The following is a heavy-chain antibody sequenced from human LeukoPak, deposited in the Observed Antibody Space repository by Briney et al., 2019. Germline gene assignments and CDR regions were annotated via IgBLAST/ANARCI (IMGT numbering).Heavy chain of an antibody. D-gene: IGHD3-22*01. CDR1: GYSFPNYW. Sequence: GESLKISCKGSGYSFPNYWIVWVRQMPGKGLEWMGVIYPGDSDTRYSPSFQGQVTISADKSISTAYLQWSSLKASDTAMYYCARRGVRSSGYYINWFDPWDQGTLVTVSS. V-gene: IGHV5-51*01. CDR2: IYPGDSDT. J-gene: IGHJ5*02. CDR3: ARRGVRSSGYYINWFDP.